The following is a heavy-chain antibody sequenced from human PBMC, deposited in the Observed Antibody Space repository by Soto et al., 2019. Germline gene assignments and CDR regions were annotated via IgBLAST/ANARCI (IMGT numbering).Heavy chain of an antibody. CDR1: GGSISSSSYY. D-gene: IGHD1-26*01. CDR3: ARLGGYNTELPFDY. V-gene: IGHV4-39*01. Sequence: QLQLQESGPGLVKPSETLSLTCTVSGGSISSSSYYWGWIRQPPGKGLEWIGSIYYSGSTYYNPSLKSRVTISVDTSKNQFSLKLSSVTAADTAVYYCARLGGYNTELPFDYWGQGTLVTVSS. CDR2: IYYSGST. J-gene: IGHJ4*02.